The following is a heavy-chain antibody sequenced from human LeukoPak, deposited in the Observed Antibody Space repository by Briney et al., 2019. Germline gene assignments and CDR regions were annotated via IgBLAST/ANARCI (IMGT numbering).Heavy chain of an antibody. V-gene: IGHV3-15*01. Sequence: GGSLRLSCAASGFTFSNAWMSWVRQAPGKGLEWVGRIKSKTDGETTDYAAPVKGRFTISRDDSKNTLYLQMNSLKTEDTAMYYCTTVDIVVADPWGQGTLVTVSS. CDR3: TTVDIVVADP. D-gene: IGHD2-2*01. CDR1: GFTFSNAW. J-gene: IGHJ5*02. CDR2: IKSKTDGETT.